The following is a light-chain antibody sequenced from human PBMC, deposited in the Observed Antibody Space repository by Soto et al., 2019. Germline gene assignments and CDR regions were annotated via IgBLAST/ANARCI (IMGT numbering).Light chain of an antibody. J-gene: IGKJ2*01. CDR1: QSVSSN. Sequence: EIVMTHSPDTLSVSPGERATLSCRASQSVSSNLAWYQQKPGQPPRLLIYGASTRATGIPARFSGSGSGTEFTLTISSLQSEDFAVYYCQQYTNWPPYAFGQGTKLEIK. V-gene: IGKV3-15*01. CDR2: GAS. CDR3: QQYTNWPPYA.